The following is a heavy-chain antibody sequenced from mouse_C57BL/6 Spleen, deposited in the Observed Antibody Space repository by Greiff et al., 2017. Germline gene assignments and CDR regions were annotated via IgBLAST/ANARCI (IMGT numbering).Heavy chain of an antibody. D-gene: IGHD1-1*01. CDR2: INPNNGGT. CDR3: QSSFDYFDY. V-gene: IGHV1-22*01. Sequence: VQLQQSGPELVKPGASVTMSCKASGYTFTDYNMHWVKQSHGKSLEWIGYINPNNGGTSYNQKFKGKATLTVNKSSSTAYMELRSLTSEDSAVYYCQSSFDYFDYWGQGTTLTVSS. J-gene: IGHJ2*01. CDR1: GYTFTDYN.